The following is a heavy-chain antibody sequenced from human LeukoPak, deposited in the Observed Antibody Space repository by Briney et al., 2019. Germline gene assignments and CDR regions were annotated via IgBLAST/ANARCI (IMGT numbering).Heavy chain of an antibody. CDR3: ARASGKILHY. D-gene: IGHD2-15*01. CDR2: INHSGST. CDR1: GGSFSGYY. Sequence: SETLSLTCAVYGGSFSGYYWSWIRQPPGKGLEWIGEINHSGSTNYNPSLKSRVTISVDTSKNQFSLKLSSVTAADTAVYYCARASGKILHYWGQGTLVTVSS. V-gene: IGHV4-34*01. J-gene: IGHJ4*02.